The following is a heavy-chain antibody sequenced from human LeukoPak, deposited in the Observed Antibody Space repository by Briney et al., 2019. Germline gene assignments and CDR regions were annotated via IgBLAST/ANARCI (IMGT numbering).Heavy chain of an antibody. Sequence: SVKVSCKASGGTFSSYAISWVRQAPGQGLEWMGGIIPIFGTANYAQKFQGRVTITADKSTSTAYMELSSLRSDDTAVYYCARYYYGSGSLDYWGQGTLVTVSS. V-gene: IGHV1-69*06. CDR2: IIPIFGTA. D-gene: IGHD3-10*01. CDR1: GGTFSSYA. CDR3: ARYYYGSGSLDY. J-gene: IGHJ4*02.